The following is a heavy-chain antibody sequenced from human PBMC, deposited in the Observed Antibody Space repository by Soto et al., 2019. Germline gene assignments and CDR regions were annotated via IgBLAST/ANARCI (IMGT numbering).Heavy chain of an antibody. V-gene: IGHV1-18*01. D-gene: IGHD5-12*01. CDR1: GYTFTSYG. CDR3: AGVTDGYGEYGPEY. CDR2: ISAYNGNT. Sequence: QVQLVQSGAEVKKPGASVKVSCKASGYTFTSYGISWVRQAPGQGLEWMGWISAYNGNTNYAQKLQGRVTMTTDTSPKTAYMELRSLRTDDPAGYYCAGVTDGYGEYGPEYWGQGTLVTVSS. J-gene: IGHJ4*02.